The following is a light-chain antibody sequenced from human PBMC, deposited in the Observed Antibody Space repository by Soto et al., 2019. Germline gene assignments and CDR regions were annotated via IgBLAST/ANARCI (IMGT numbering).Light chain of an antibody. CDR3: ASYSSSSALV. V-gene: IGLV2-14*03. Sequence: QSALTQPASVSGSPGQSITISCAGTSADIGAFNYVSWYQHHPGKAPKLLIYDVSDRPSGVSTRFSASKSANTASLTISGLQADDEAYYYSASYSSSSALVFGGGTKLTVL. CDR2: DVS. CDR1: SADIGAFNY. J-gene: IGLJ2*01.